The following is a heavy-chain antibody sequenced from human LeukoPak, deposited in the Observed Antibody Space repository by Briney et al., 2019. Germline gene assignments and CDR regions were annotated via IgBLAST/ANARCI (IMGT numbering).Heavy chain of an antibody. D-gene: IGHD5-18*01. CDR2: IYYSGST. J-gene: IGHJ5*02. CDR1: GGSFSNYY. CDR3: ARHPTALVSYGFDP. V-gene: IGHV4-59*08. Sequence: SETLSLTCTVSGGSFSNYYWSWIRQPPGKGLEWIGYIYYSGSTNFNPSLKSRVTISVDTSKNQFSLNLSSVTAADTAVYYCARHPTALVSYGFDPWGQGTLVTVSS.